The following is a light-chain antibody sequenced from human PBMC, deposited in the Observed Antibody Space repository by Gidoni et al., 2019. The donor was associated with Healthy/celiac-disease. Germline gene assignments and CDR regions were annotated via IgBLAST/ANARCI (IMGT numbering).Light chain of an antibody. V-gene: IGLV3-25*03. CDR3: QSADSSGTYVV. CDR1: ALPKQY. CDR2: KDS. Sequence: YDLTQPPSVSVSPGQTARITCSGDALPKQYAYWYQQKPGQAPVLVIYKDSERPSGIPERFSGSSSGTTVTLTISGVQAEDEADYYCQSADSSGTYVVFGGGTKLTVL. J-gene: IGLJ2*01.